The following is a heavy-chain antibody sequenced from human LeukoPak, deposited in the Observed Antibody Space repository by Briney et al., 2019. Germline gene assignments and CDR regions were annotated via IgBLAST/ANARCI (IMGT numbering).Heavy chain of an antibody. D-gene: IGHD2-15*01. CDR3: ARLRYCSGGSCFHYYYYYYMDV. J-gene: IGHJ6*03. CDR1: GGSFSGYY. V-gene: IGHV4-34*01. Sequence: PSETLSLTCAVYGGSFSGYYWGWIRQPPGKGLEWIGEINHSGSTNYNPSLKSRVTISVDTSQNQFSQKLSSGTAADTAVYYCARLRYCSGGSCFHYYYYYYMDVWGKGTTVTVSS. CDR2: INHSGST.